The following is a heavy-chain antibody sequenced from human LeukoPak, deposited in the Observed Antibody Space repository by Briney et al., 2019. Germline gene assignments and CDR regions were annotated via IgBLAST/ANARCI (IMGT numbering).Heavy chain of an antibody. J-gene: IGHJ3*02. CDR2: INAGNGNT. CDR1: GYTFTSYA. D-gene: IGHD6-13*01. V-gene: IGHV1-3*01. CDR3: AKLSIAAAGTLNDAFDI. Sequence: GASVKVSCKASGYTFTSYAMHWVRQAPRQRLEWMGWINAGNGNTKYSQKFQGRVTITRDTSASTAYMELSSLRSEDTAVYYCAKLSIAAAGTLNDAFDIWGQGTMVTVSS.